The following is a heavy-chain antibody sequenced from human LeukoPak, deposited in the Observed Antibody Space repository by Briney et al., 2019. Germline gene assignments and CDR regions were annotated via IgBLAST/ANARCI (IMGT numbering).Heavy chain of an antibody. D-gene: IGHD3-22*01. J-gene: IGHJ4*02. CDR3: ARQNSDYPYYFDY. V-gene: IGHV4-59*07. CDR1: GDSIISYY. CDR2: IHSSGPN. Sequence: PSDTLSLTCTVSGDSIISYYWSWIRQSPEKGLEWIGYIHSSGPNNYHSSLKSRITMSVDTSKNQFSLKVTSVTAADTAVYYCARQNSDYPYYFDYWGQGALVTVSS.